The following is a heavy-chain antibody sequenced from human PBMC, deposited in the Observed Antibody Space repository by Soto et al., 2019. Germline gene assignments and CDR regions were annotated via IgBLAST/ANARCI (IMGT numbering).Heavy chain of an antibody. CDR2: LHHSGDT. V-gene: IGHV4-30-2*01. D-gene: IGHD3-10*01. CDR3: ARFPLWFGELDY. CDR1: GAFIGSGSYS. Sequence: QLQLQESGSGLVRPSQTLSLTCTVSGAFIGSGSYSWNWIRQPPGKGLEWIGYLHHSGDTYFNPSLRRRVSISVDRSNNQFSLKLISVTAADMAVYYCARFPLWFGELDYWGQGALVTVSS. J-gene: IGHJ4*02.